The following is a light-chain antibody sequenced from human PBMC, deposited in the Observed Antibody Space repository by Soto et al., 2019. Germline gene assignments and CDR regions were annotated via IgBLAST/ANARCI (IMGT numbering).Light chain of an antibody. J-gene: IGKJ2*01. CDR1: HSVSVY. Sequence: EIVLTQSPATLSLSPGERATLSCRASHSVSVYLGWYQEKLGQPPKLLISEASKRATGIPARFSGSGSGTAFPLTSSSLEPEDSTLYFCHQRYSWPNTFGQGTKLEI. CDR3: HQRYSWPNT. V-gene: IGKV3-11*01. CDR2: EAS.